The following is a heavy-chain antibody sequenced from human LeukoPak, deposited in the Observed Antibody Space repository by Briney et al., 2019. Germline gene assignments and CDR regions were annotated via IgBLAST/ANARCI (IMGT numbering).Heavy chain of an antibody. CDR3: ARDPKSQLLLDY. CDR1: GFTFTDEY. J-gene: IGHJ4*02. V-gene: IGHV1-2*02. D-gene: IGHD2-2*01. CDR2: INPYSGAI. Sequence: PSVTFSCKSSGFTFTDEYIHWVRQAPGQGLEWMGWINPYSGAINYAQKFQGRVTLTRDTSISTVYMELSRLTSGDTAVYYCARDPKSQLLLDYWGQGTLVNLSS.